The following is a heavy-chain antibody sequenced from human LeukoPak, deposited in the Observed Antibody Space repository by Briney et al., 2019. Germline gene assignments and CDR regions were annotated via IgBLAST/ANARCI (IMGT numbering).Heavy chain of an antibody. D-gene: IGHD3-22*01. Sequence: GGSLRLSCAASGFTFSSYAMNWVRQAPGKGLEWVSGISGSGGNTYYADSVKGRFTISRDDSKSTLYLQMNSLRAEDTAVYYCTKINAYHYDSSGYYFDYWGQGTLVTVSS. J-gene: IGHJ4*02. V-gene: IGHV3-23*01. CDR3: TKINAYHYDSSGYYFDY. CDR1: GFTFSSYA. CDR2: ISGSGGNT.